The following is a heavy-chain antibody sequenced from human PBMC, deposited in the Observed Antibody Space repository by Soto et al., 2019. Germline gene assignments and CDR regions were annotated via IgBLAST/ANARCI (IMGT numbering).Heavy chain of an antibody. V-gene: IGHV1-46*01. D-gene: IGHD6-13*01. Sequence: ASVKVSCKASGYTFTSYYMHWVRQAPGQGLEWMGIINPSGGSTSYAQKFQGRVTMTRDTSTSTVYMELSSLRSEDTAVYYCARGPHIAAAVKYYYYMDVWGKGSTVTVSS. J-gene: IGHJ6*03. CDR3: ARGPHIAAAVKYYYYMDV. CDR2: INPSGGST. CDR1: GYTFTSYY.